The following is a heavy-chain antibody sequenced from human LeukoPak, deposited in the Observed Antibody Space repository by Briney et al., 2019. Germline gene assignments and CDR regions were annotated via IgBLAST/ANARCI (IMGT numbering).Heavy chain of an antibody. D-gene: IGHD4-17*01. CDR1: GYTFTGYY. J-gene: IGHJ4*02. Sequence: GASVKFSCKASGYTFTGYYMHWVRQAPGQGLEWMGWINPNSGGTNYAQKFQGRVTMTRDTSISTAYMELSRLRSDDTAVYYCARDPYPDHDYGDYAPFFDYWGQGTLVTVSS. CDR2: INPNSGGT. V-gene: IGHV1-2*02. CDR3: ARDPYPDHDYGDYAPFFDY.